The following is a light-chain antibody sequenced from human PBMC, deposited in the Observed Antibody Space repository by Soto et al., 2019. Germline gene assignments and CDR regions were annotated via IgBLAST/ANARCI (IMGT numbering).Light chain of an antibody. Sequence: QSALTQPASVSGSPGQSITISCTGSNDDIGAYQYVSWYQHHPGKAPRLILYDVIDRPSGISSRFSGSKSDNSASLTISGLQAEDEADYYCSSFTTSVTVIFGGGTQLTVL. CDR1: NDDIGAYQY. V-gene: IGLV2-14*01. CDR3: SSFTTSVTVI. CDR2: DVI. J-gene: IGLJ2*01.